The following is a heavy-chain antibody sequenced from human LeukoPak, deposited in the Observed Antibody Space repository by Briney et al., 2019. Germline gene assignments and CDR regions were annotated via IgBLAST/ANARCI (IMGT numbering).Heavy chain of an antibody. CDR3: ARGDDFWSGPPTPYFDY. V-gene: IGHV1-46*01. D-gene: IGHD3-3*01. CDR1: GYTFTSYY. Sequence: ASVKVSCKASGYTFTSYYMHWVRQAPGQGLEWMGIINPSGGSTSYAQKFQGRVTMTRDTSTSTVYMELSSLRSEDTAVYYCARGDDFWSGPPTPYFDYWGQGTLATVSS. J-gene: IGHJ4*02. CDR2: INPSGGST.